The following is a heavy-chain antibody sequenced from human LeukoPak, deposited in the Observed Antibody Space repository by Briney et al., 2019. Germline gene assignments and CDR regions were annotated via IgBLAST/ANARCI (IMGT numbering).Heavy chain of an antibody. D-gene: IGHD2-8*01. CDR2: IRYDGSNK. V-gene: IGHV3-30*02. Sequence: GGSLRLSCAASGFTFSSYGMHWVRQAPGKGLEWVAFIRYDGSNKYYADSVKGRFTISRDNAKNSLYLQMNSLRAEDTAVYYCARGCTNGVCYNDYWGQGTLVTVSS. J-gene: IGHJ4*02. CDR1: GFTFSSYG. CDR3: ARGCTNGVCYNDY.